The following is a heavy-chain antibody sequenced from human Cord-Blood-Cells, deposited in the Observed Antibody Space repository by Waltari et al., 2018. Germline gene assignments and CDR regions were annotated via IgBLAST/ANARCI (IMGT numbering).Heavy chain of an antibody. V-gene: IGHV4-39*01. Sequence: QLQLQESGPGLVKPSETLSLTCTVSGGSISSSSYYWGWVRQPPGKGLGWIGSIYYSGSSYYIPSLKSRVTISVDTSKNQFSLKLSSVTAADTAVYYCASPGSSTGIDYWGQGTLVTVSS. CDR2: IYYSGSS. J-gene: IGHJ4*02. CDR3: ASPGSSTGIDY. D-gene: IGHD3-9*01. CDR1: GGSISSSSYY.